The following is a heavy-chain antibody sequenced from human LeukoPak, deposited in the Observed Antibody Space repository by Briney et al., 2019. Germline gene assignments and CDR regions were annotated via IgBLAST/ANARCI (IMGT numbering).Heavy chain of an antibody. Sequence: GGSLRLSCAASGFTFSSYWMSWVRQAPGKGLEWVADIKEDGSEKYYVDSVKGRFTISRDNAKNSLYLQMNGLRAEDTAVYYCALNPDYYGSGSFDYWGQGTLVTVSS. CDR2: IKEDGSEK. J-gene: IGHJ4*02. CDR1: GFTFSSYW. CDR3: ALNPDYYGSGSFDY. D-gene: IGHD3-10*01. V-gene: IGHV3-7*01.